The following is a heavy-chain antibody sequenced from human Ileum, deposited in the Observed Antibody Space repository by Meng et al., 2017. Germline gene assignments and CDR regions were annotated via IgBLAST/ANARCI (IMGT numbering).Heavy chain of an antibody. CDR1: GGSVSRAGYQ. CDR2: AST. D-gene: IGHD1-26*01. V-gene: IGHV4-61*08. Sequence: QGPLQESGPVLVSPSEALSLICTVSGGSVSRAGYQWGWIRQPPGKGLEWIGYASTNYNPSLKSRVTISLDTSRNQFSLSLSSVTAADTAVYYCARDHMGSLDYWGQGILVTVSS. J-gene: IGHJ4*02. CDR3: ARDHMGSLDY.